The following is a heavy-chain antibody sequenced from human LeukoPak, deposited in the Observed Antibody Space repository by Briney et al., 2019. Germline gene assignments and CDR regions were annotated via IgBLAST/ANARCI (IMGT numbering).Heavy chain of an antibody. J-gene: IGHJ4*02. CDR3: AKESRGGWYFDY. CDR1: GFTFSSNV. D-gene: IGHD6-19*01. Sequence: PGGSLRLSCAASGFTFSSNVMIWVRQAPGKGLEWVSSIPASGGSTYYADSVKGRFTISRDNSKNSLYLQMNSLRAEDTAVYYCAKESRGGWYFDYWGQGTLVTVSS. CDR2: IPASGGST. V-gene: IGHV3-23*01.